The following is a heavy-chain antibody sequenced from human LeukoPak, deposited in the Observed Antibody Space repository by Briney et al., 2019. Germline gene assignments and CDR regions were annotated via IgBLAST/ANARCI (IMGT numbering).Heavy chain of an antibody. J-gene: IGHJ4*02. Sequence: SSGTLSLTCAVYGGSLSGYYWSWIRQSPGKGLEWIGEINHTGSTNYNPSLKSRVTISVDTSKNQFSLKLSSVTAADTAVYYCAMSITMIIVIIKRPPTIDYWGQGTLVTVSS. CDR2: INHTGST. CDR1: GGSLSGYY. V-gene: IGHV4-34*01. CDR3: AMSITMIIVIIKRPPTIDY. D-gene: IGHD3-22*01.